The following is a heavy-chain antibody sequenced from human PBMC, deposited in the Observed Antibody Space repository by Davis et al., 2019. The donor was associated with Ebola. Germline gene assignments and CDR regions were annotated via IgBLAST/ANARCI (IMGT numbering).Heavy chain of an antibody. J-gene: IGHJ6*02. D-gene: IGHD6-19*01. V-gene: IGHV1-46*01. CDR3: ARVLAVAYYGMDV. CDR2: INPSGGST. CDR1: GYTFTSYG. Sequence: ASVKVSCKASGYTFTSYGISWVRQAPGQGLEWMGIINPSGGSTSYAQKFQGRVTMTRDTSTSTVYMELSSLRSEDTAVYYCARVLAVAYYGMDVWGQGTTVTVSS.